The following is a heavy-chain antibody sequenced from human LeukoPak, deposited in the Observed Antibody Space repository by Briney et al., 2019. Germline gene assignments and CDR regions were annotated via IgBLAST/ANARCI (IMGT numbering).Heavy chain of an antibody. CDR2: FDPEDGET. V-gene: IGHV1-24*01. Sequence: ASVKVSCKVSGYTLTELSMHWVGQAPGKGLEGMGGFDPEDGETIYAQKFQGRVTMTEDTSTDTAYMELSSLRSEDTAVYYCATALYYYGSGNNDYWGQGTLVTVSS. J-gene: IGHJ4*02. CDR1: GYTLTELS. CDR3: ATALYYYGSGNNDY. D-gene: IGHD3-10*01.